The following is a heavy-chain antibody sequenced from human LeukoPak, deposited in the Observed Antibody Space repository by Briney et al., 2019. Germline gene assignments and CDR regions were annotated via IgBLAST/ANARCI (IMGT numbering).Heavy chain of an antibody. Sequence: ASVKVSCKASGYTFTDYYIHWVRQAPGHGLEWMGWINSNSGGTNYAQKFQGRVTMTRDTSISTAYMELSRLRSDDTAVYYCARVPGGAAYDLDHWGQGTLVTVSS. J-gene: IGHJ4*02. CDR2: INSNSGGT. V-gene: IGHV1-2*02. CDR1: GYTFTDYY. CDR3: ARVPGGAAYDLDH. D-gene: IGHD3-16*01.